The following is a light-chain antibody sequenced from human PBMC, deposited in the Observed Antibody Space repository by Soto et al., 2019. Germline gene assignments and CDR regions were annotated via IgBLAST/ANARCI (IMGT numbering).Light chain of an antibody. CDR2: EGS. CDR3: CSYAGSSPFV. V-gene: IGLV2-23*03. J-gene: IGLJ1*01. Sequence: QSALTQPASVSGSPGQSITISCTGTSSDVGSYNLVSWYQQHPGKAPKLMIYEGSKRPSGVSNRFSGSKSVNTASLTISGLQAEDEADYYCCSYAGSSPFVFGTGTKLTVL. CDR1: SSDVGSYNL.